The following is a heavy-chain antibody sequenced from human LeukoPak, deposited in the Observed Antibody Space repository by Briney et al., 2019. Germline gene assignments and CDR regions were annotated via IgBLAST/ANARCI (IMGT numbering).Heavy chain of an antibody. CDR3: ARVFRDYYDSSGYSDAFDL. V-gene: IGHV1-2*06. Sequence: ASVKVSCKASGYTFTGYYMHWVRQAPGQGLEWMGRINPNSGGTNYAQKFQGRVTMTRDTSISTAYMELSRLRSDDTAVYYCARVFRDYYDSSGYSDAFDLWGQGTMVTVSS. CDR1: GYTFTGYY. D-gene: IGHD3-22*01. J-gene: IGHJ3*01. CDR2: INPNSGGT.